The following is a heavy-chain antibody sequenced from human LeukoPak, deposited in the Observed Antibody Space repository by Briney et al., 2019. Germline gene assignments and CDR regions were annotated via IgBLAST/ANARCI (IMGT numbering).Heavy chain of an antibody. CDR3: ARGYCSGGSCYSYYYYNYMDV. CDR1: GGSISSSSYY. CDR2: ISYSGST. Sequence: SETLSLTCTVSGGSISSSSYYWGWIRQPPGKGLEWIGSISYSGSTYYNPSLKSRVTISVDTSKNQFSLKLSSVTAADTAVYYCARGYCSGGSCYSYYYYNYMDVWGKGTTVTVSS. V-gene: IGHV4-39*07. J-gene: IGHJ6*03. D-gene: IGHD2-15*01.